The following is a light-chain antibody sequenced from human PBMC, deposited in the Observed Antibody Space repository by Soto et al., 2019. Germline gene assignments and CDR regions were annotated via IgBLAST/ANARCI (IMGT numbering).Light chain of an antibody. CDR1: SSDVGAYNY. V-gene: IGLV2-14*03. CDR3: SSYTSDNSVV. CDR2: DVS. Sequence: QSALTQPASVSGSPGQSITISCTGTSSDVGAYNYVSWYQQHPGKAPKLLIHDVSDRPSGVSNRFSGSKSANTASLAISGLQAEDEAYYYCSSYTSDNSVVFGGGTKVTVL. J-gene: IGLJ3*02.